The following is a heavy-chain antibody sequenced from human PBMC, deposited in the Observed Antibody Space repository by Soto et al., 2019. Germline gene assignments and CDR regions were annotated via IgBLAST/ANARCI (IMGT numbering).Heavy chain of an antibody. CDR3: AHGSGWLSDY. D-gene: IGHD6-19*01. CDR2: IYWNDDN. J-gene: IGHJ4*02. Sequence: QITLKESGPTLVKPTQTLTLTCTFSGFSLSSDAVGVNWIRQPPGKALGWLALIYWNDDNHYNPSLSSRLTITKDTSKNQVVLTMTNMDPVDTATYYCAHGSGWLSDYWGQGILVTVSS. V-gene: IGHV2-5*01. CDR1: GFSLSSDAVG.